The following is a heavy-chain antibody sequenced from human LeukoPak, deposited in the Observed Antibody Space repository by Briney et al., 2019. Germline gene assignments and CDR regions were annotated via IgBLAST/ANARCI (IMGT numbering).Heavy chain of an antibody. V-gene: IGHV3-7*01. Sequence: PGGPLGPSGAAPHSPFINYWLTGVRQPPEKGLGRGPHTSHDGTSNYYADSVKGRFTISRDNAKNSLYLHMNSLRIEDTAVYYCATTVPGYPDDYLDNWGQGTLVTVSS. CDR3: ATTVPGYPDDYLDN. J-gene: IGHJ4*02. D-gene: IGHD6-19*01. CDR2: TSHDGTSN. CDR1: HSPFINYW.